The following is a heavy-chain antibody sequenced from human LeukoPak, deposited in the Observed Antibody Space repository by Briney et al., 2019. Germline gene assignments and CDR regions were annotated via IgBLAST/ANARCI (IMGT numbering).Heavy chain of an antibody. V-gene: IGHV6-1*01. CDR2: TYYRSKWNN. D-gene: IGHD6-19*01. J-gene: IGHJ5*02. CDR3: ARANSGCYMS. CDR1: GDSVSSNSAT. Sequence: SQTLSLTCAISGDSVSSNSATWNWVRQSPSRGLEWLGRTYYRSKWNNEYAVSVKSRITINPDTSKNQFSLQLNSVIPEDTAVYYCARANSGCYMSWGQGTLVTVSS.